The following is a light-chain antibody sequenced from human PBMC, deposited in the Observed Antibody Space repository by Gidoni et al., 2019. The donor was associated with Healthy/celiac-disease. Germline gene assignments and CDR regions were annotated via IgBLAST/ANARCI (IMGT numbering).Light chain of an antibody. J-gene: IGKJ2*01. Sequence: ELVMTQSPATLSVSPGERATLSCRASQSVSSNLAWYQQKLGQAPRLLIYGASTRATGIPARFSGSGSGTEFTLTISSLQSEDFAVYYCQQYNKWPPYTFGQGTKLEIK. CDR2: GAS. CDR1: QSVSSN. V-gene: IGKV3-15*01. CDR3: QQYNKWPPYT.